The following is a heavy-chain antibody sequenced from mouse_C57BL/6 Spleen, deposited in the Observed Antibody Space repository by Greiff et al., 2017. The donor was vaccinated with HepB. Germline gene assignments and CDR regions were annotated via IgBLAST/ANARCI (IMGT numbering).Heavy chain of an antibody. CDR3: AREGNSHWYFDV. CDR2: ISDGGSYT. CDR1: GFTFSSYA. V-gene: IGHV5-4*01. J-gene: IGHJ1*03. Sequence: EVQLVESGGGLVKPGGSLKLSCAASGFTFSSYAMSWVRQTPEKRLEWVATISDGGSYTYYPDNVKGRFTISRDNAKNNLYLQMSHLKSEDTAMYYCAREGNSHWYFDVWGTGTTVTVSS.